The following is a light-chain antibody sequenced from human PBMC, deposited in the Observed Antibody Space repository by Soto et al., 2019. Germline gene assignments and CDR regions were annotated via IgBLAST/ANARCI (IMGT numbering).Light chain of an antibody. CDR3: SSYTSSSRV. CDR1: RSDVGSYNY. CDR2: EVH. V-gene: IGLV2-8*01. J-gene: IGLJ2*01. Sequence: QSVLTQPPSASGSPGQSVTISCTGTRSDVGSYNYVSWYRQHPGKAPKLLIYEVHKRPSGVPDRFSGSKSGNTASLTISGLQAEDEADYYCSSYTSSSRVFGGGTKLTVL.